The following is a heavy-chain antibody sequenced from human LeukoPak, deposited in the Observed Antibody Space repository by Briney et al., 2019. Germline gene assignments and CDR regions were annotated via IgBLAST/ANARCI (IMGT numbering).Heavy chain of an antibody. V-gene: IGHV4-38-2*01. D-gene: IGHD1/OR15-1a*01. Sequence: SETLPLTCSVSGYSIRSGYKWGWLRQAPGEGLGWIGSINYSGKTYDNPSLKSRFTISIDTSKNQLYLKLRSTTAADTAHYYCARAEINDNNRYWGEGILVIVSS. J-gene: IGHJ4*02. CDR3: ARAEINDNNRY. CDR1: GYSIRSGYK. CDR2: INYSGKT.